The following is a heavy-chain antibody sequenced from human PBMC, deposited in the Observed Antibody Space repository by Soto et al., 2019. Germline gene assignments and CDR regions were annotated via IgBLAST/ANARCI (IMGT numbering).Heavy chain of an antibody. CDR2: IKQDESDK. D-gene: IGHD3-16*02. V-gene: IGHV3-7*03. CDR3: AAYCYTMTCTHFHGYS. CDR1: VVRFRDYG. J-gene: IGHJ5*02. Sequence: PGGSLRLSSAVSVVRFRDYGVSWVRQAPGKGLEWVANIKQDESDKYYVDSVKGRFTISRDNAKNALYLQMNSLRVEDTAVYYCAAYCYTMTCTHFHGYSWGQGTQVTVSS.